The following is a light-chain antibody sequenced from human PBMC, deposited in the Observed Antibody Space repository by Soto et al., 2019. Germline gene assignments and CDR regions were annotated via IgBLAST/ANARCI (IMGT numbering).Light chain of an antibody. CDR3: AAWDGSLNGVV. Sequence: QPVLTQPPSASGTPGQRVTISCSGSSSSIGSHTVSWYQHLPETAPKLLIYSNDQRPSGVPDRFSGSKSGTSASLAISGLQSEDEADYYCAAWDGSLNGVVFGGGTKLTVL. CDR1: SSSIGSHT. J-gene: IGLJ2*01. CDR2: SND. V-gene: IGLV1-44*01.